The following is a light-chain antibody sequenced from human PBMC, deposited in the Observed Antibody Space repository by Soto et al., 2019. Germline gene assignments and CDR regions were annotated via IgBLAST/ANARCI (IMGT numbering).Light chain of an antibody. J-gene: IGKJ4*01. CDR2: KAS. CDR1: QSLGTW. CDR3: LQYKSCPPG. Sequence: DIQMTQSPSTLSASVGDRVTITCRASQSLGTWLAWYQHKPGKAPKLLIYKASSLQSGVPSRFRGGGSGTEFTLTISSLQSDDFASYYCLQYKSCPPGFGGGTKVEIK. V-gene: IGKV1-5*03.